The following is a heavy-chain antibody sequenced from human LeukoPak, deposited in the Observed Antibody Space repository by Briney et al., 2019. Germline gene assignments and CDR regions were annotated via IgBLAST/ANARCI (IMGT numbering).Heavy chain of an antibody. CDR2: IYCSGST. J-gene: IGHJ4*02. V-gene: IGHV4-39*07. D-gene: IGHD1-26*01. CDR1: GGSISSSSYY. CDR3: ARLALQEVGATQTYYLDY. Sequence: SETLSLTCTVSGGSISSSSYYWGWIRQPPGKGLEWIGSIYCSGSTYYNPSLKSRVTISVDTSKIQFSLKLSSVTAADTAVYYCARLALQEVGATQTYYLDYWGQGTLVTVSS.